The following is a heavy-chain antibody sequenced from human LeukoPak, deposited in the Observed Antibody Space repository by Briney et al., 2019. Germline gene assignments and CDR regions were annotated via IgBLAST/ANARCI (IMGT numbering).Heavy chain of an antibody. Sequence: SDPLSLTCTVPFGSISRYYWSLIRQPPRKGPEVIWDIYHSGSTYYNPSLKSRVTISVDTSKNQFSLKLSSVTAADTAVYYCARGGGMATVYDVWGQGTMVTVSS. V-gene: IGHV4-59*08. CDR1: FGSISRYY. J-gene: IGHJ3*01. CDR3: ARGGGMATVYDV. CDR2: IYHSGST. D-gene: IGHD5-24*01.